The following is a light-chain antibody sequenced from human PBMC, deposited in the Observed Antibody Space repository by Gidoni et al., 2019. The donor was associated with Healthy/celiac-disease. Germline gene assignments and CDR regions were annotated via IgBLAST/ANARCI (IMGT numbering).Light chain of an antibody. V-gene: IGLV2-11*01. CDR3: CSYAGSYTFDVV. J-gene: IGLJ2*01. CDR1: SSDVGGYNY. CDR2: DVS. Sequence: QSALTQPRSVSGSPGQSVTISCTGTSSDVGGYNYVSWYQQHPGKAPKLMFYDVSKRPSGVPDRFSGSKSGNTASLTISGLQAEDEADYYCCSYAGSYTFDVVFGGGTKLTGL.